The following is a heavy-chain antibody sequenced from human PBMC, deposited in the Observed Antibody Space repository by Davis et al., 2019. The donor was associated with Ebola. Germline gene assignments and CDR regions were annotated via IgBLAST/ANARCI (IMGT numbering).Heavy chain of an antibody. J-gene: IGHJ3*02. D-gene: IGHD2-8*02. CDR2: IYTGDSDT. V-gene: IGHV5-51*01. Sequence: GESLKISCKDSGYSFTSHWIGWVRQMPGKGLEWMGIIYTGDSDTRYSPSFRGQVTISADKSIKTAFLQWSSLKASDTAMYYCASLRRTITGMDDAFDIWGQGTMVTVSS. CDR3: ASLRRTITGMDDAFDI. CDR1: GYSFTSHW.